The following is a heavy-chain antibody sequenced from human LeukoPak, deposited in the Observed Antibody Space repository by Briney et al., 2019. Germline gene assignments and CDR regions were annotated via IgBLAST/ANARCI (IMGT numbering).Heavy chain of an antibody. CDR2: IYTSGST. CDR3: AREVDSGSYY. D-gene: IGHD1-26*01. J-gene: IGHJ4*02. Sequence: PSETLSLTCAVSGYSISSGYYWSWIRQPAGKGLEWIGRIYTSGSTNYNPSLKSRVTMSVDTSKNQFSLKLSSVTAADTAVYYCAREVDSGSYYWGQGTLVTVSS. V-gene: IGHV4-4*07. CDR1: GYSISSGYY.